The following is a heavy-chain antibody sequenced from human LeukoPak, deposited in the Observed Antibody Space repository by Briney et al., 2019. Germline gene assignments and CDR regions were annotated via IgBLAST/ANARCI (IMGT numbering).Heavy chain of an antibody. CDR2: ISAYNGNT. J-gene: IGHJ3*02. Sequence: GASVKVSCKASGYTFTSYGISWVRQAPGQGLEWMGWISAYNGNTDYAQKLQGRVTMTTDTSTSTAYMELRSLRSDDTAVYYCARPAGDTAMVNAFDIWGQGTMVTVSS. CDR3: ARPAGDTAMVNAFDI. V-gene: IGHV1-18*01. D-gene: IGHD5-18*01. CDR1: GYTFTSYG.